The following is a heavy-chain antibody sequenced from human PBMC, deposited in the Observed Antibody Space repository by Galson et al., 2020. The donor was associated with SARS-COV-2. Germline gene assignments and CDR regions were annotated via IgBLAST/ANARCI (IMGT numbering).Heavy chain of an antibody. CDR2: ISYDGSNK. D-gene: IGHD3-10*01. J-gene: IGHJ4*02. V-gene: IGHV3-30*04. CDR1: GFTFSIYA. CDR3: ASNLLWFRDGLDY. Sequence: GGSLRLSCAASGFTFSIYAMHWVRQAPGTGVEWVALISYDGSNKYYADSVKGRFTISRDNSKNTLYLQMNSLRAEDTAVYYCASNLLWFRDGLDYWGQGTLVTVSS.